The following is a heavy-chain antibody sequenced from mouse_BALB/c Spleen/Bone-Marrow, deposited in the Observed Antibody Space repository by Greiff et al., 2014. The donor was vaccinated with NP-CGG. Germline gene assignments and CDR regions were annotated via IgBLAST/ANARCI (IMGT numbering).Heavy chain of an antibody. CDR1: GFTFTDYF. V-gene: IGHV7-3*02. D-gene: IGHD2-10*02. Sequence: EVQLVESGGGLVQPGGSLRLSCATSGFTFTDYFMTWVRQPPGKALEWLGFIRNKANGYTKDYSASVKGRFTISRDYSNSVLFLQSNSLRAEDRASYCCGSLLGCYAIDYWGQGTSVTVSS. CDR3: GSLLGCYAIDY. J-gene: IGHJ4*01. CDR2: IRNKANGYTK.